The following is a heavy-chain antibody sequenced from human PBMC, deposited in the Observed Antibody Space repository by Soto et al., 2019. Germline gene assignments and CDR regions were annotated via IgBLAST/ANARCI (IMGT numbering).Heavy chain of an antibody. J-gene: IGHJ5*02. CDR2: IYYSGST. D-gene: IGHD4-4*01. Sequence: SETLSLTCTVSGGSISSSSYYWGWIRQPPGKGLEWIGSIYYSGSTYYNPSLKSRVTISVDTSKNQFSLKLSSVTAADTAVYYCVRSPNTVTHWFDPWGQGNLVPVSS. CDR3: VRSPNTVTHWFDP. V-gene: IGHV4-39*01. CDR1: GGSISSSSYY.